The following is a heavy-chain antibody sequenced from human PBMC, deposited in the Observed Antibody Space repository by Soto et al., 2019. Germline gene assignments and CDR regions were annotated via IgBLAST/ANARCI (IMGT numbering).Heavy chain of an antibody. V-gene: IGHV3-33*01. CDR1: GFTFSTFG. D-gene: IGHD5-18*01. Sequence: QVQLVESGGGVVQPGRSLRLSCAASGFTFSTFGMHWVRQAPGEGLEWVALIRNDGTEEYYSDSVKGRFTISRDNSRSTLYLQMSSLRVEDTAVYYCARDHNDNGYYDGGQGTLVTVSS. J-gene: IGHJ4*02. CDR2: IRNDGTEE. CDR3: ARDHNDNGYYD.